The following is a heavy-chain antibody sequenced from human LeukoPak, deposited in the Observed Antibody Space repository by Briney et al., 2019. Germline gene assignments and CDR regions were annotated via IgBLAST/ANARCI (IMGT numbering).Heavy chain of an antibody. CDR2: ISKSGDHT. D-gene: IGHD3-16*01. CDR3: ATSWGPDTSAFRWGRDGMDV. CDR1: GLTFNNYA. Sequence: GGSLRLSCAVSGLTFNNYAMSWVRQAPGKGLEWVSAISKSGDHTYYAASAKGRFTIYRDNSKDTQYLQMNSLRAEDTAVYYCATSWGPDTSAFRWGRDGMDVWGQGTTVIVS. V-gene: IGHV3-23*01. J-gene: IGHJ6*02.